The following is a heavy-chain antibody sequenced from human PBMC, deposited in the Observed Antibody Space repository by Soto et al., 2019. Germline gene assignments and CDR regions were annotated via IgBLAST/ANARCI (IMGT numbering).Heavy chain of an antibody. CDR2: IYYSGST. CDR3: ARGGRRRGSSSPAGMDV. J-gene: IGHJ6*02. D-gene: IGHD6-6*01. CDR1: GGSISSYY. V-gene: IGHV4-59*01. Sequence: QVQLQESGPGLVKPSETLSLTCTVSGGSISSYYWSWIRQPPGKGLEWIGYIYYSGSTNYNPSLRSRVTISVDTSKNQFSRKLSSVTAADTAVYYCARGGRRRGSSSPAGMDVWGQGTTVTVSS.